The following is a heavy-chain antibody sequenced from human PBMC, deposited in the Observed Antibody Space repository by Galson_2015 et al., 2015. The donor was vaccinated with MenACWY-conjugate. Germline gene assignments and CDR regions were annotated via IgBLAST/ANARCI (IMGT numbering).Heavy chain of an antibody. CDR2: TYSRSQWYN. Sequence: AISGDSVSSNSAAWNWIRQSPSRGLAWLGRTYSRSQWYNDYAVSVKSRITINPDTSTNQFSLQLNSVTPEDTAVYYCARDSNDYDSSAIDMDVWGQGTTVTVSS. J-gene: IGHJ6*02. V-gene: IGHV6-1*01. D-gene: IGHD3-22*01. CDR1: GDSVSSNSAA. CDR3: ARDSNDYDSSAIDMDV.